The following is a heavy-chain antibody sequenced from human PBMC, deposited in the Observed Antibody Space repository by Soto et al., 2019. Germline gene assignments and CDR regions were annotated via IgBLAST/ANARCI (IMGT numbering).Heavy chain of an antibody. D-gene: IGHD6-19*01. V-gene: IGHV3-15*01. CDR2: IKSKTEGGTT. Sequence: EVQLVESGGGLVKPGGSLRLSCAASGFTFSNAWMSWVRQAPGKGLEWVGRIKSKTEGGTTDYAAPVKGRFTISRDDSNNTLYLQMNSLKTEDTAVYYCTPRRIAVAGQTVGAFDIWGQGTMVTVSS. J-gene: IGHJ3*02. CDR1: GFTFSNAW. CDR3: TPRRIAVAGQTVGAFDI.